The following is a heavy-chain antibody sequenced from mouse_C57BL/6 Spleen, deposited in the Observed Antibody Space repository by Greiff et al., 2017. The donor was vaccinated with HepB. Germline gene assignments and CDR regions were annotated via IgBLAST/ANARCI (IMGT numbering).Heavy chain of an antibody. Sequence: EVQVVESGGGLVQPKGSLKLSCAASGFSFNTYAMNWVRQAPGKGLEWVARIRSKSNNYATYYADSVKDRFTISRDDSESMLYRQMNNVKTEDTAMYYWWRLSSGAMDYWGQGTSVTVSS. V-gene: IGHV10-1*01. D-gene: IGHD1-1*01. CDR1: GFSFNTYA. CDR2: IRSKSNNYAT. J-gene: IGHJ4*01. CDR3: WRLSSGAMDY.